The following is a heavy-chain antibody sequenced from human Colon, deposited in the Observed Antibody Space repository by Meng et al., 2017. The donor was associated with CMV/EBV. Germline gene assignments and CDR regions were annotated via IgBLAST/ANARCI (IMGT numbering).Heavy chain of an antibody. CDR3: ARLPLGYCSTTSCFQNGMDV. Sequence: SETLSLTCTVSGGSISSSTYYWGWIRQAPGKGLEWIGGISYIGGTYFNPSLKSRVTMSVDMSENQFSLKLSSVTAAVTAVYYCARLPLGYCSTTSCFQNGMDVWGQGTTVTVS. J-gene: IGHJ6*02. CDR1: GGSISSSTYY. V-gene: IGHV4-39*01. CDR2: ISYIGGT. D-gene: IGHD2-2*01.